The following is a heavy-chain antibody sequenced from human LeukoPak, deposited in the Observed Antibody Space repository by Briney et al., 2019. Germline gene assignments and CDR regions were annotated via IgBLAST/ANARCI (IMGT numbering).Heavy chain of an antibody. CDR1: GGSISSYY. D-gene: IGHD4-17*01. J-gene: IGHJ4*02. CDR3: AGGRGSSWDYGDPH. CDR2: IYYSGST. V-gene: IGHV4-59*01. Sequence: SETLSLTCTVSGGSISSYYWSWIRQPPGKGLEWIGYIYYSGSTNYNPSLKSRVTISVDTSKNRFPLKLSSVTAEDTAVYYCAGGRGSSWDYGDPHWGQGTLVTVSS.